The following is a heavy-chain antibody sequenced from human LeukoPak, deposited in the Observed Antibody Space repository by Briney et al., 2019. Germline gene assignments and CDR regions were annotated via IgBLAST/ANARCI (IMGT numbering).Heavy chain of an antibody. CDR3: ARLQGRGDNLFDF. J-gene: IGHJ4*02. Sequence: PSETLSLTCAVSGGSFSDYHWSWIRQPPGKGLEWIGYISYSGSTNYNPYLKSRVTMSVDTSNNQFSLNLSSVTAADTAVYYCARLQGRGDNLFDFWGQGALVTVSS. CDR2: ISYSGST. D-gene: IGHD1-14*01. CDR1: GGSFSDYH. V-gene: IGHV4-59*08.